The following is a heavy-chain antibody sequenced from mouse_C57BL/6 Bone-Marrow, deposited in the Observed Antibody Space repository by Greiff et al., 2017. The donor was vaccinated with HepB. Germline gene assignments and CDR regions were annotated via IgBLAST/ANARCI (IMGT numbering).Heavy chain of an antibody. D-gene: IGHD1-1*01. CDR3: ARQRYYAWFAY. CDR2: ISNGGGST. CDR1: GFTFSDYY. V-gene: IGHV5-12*01. Sequence: EVMLVESGGGLVQPGGSLKLSCAASGFTFSDYYMYWVRQTPEKRLEWVAYISNGGGSTYYPDTVKGRFTISRDNAKNTLYLQMSRLKSEDTAMYYCARQRYYAWFAYWGQGTLVTVSA. J-gene: IGHJ3*01.